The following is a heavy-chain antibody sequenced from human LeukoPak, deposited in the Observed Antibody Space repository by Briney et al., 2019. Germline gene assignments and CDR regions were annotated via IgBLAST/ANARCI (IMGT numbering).Heavy chain of an antibody. J-gene: IGHJ4*02. CDR3: AKDGYDGSGAYIEN. V-gene: IGHV3-30*18. Sequence: QAGGSLRLSCAASGFTFSSYGMHWVRQAPGKGLEWVAAISYDGSNKYYADSVKGRFTISRDNSKNTLYLQMNSLRAEDTAVYHCAKDGYDGSGAYIENWGKGTLVTVSS. CDR1: GFTFSSYG. CDR2: ISYDGSNK. D-gene: IGHD3-22*01.